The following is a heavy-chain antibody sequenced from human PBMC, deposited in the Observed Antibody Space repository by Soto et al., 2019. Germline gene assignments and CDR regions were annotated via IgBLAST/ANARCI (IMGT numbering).Heavy chain of an antibody. J-gene: IGHJ6*03. V-gene: IGHV4-39*01. CDR2: IYYSEST. Sequence: SETLSLTCTVSGGSISSSSYYWGWIRQPPGKGLECIGSIYYSESTYYNPSLKSRVTIAVDTSKNHIFLKLSSVTAVDAAVYYFSRHDGTSTIRCYYYYRDVSGQGTKVTGPS. CDR1: GGSISSSSYY. D-gene: IGHD2-2*01. CDR3: SRHDGTSTIRCYYYYRDV.